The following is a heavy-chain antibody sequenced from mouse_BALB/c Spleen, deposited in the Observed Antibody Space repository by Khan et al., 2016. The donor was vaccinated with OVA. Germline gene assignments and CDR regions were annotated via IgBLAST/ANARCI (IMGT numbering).Heavy chain of an antibody. CDR3: ARRRIYDGYYGGAMDY. Sequence: EVQLVESGGGLVQPGGSRKLSCAASGFTFSGFGMHWVRQAPEKGLEWVAYISSGSSTIYYADTVKGRFTISRDNSKTTLFLQMTCLRSEETAMYYCARRRIYDGYYGGAMDYWGQGTSVTVSS. CDR1: GFTFSGFG. J-gene: IGHJ4*01. V-gene: IGHV5-17*02. CDR2: ISSGSSTI. D-gene: IGHD2-3*01.